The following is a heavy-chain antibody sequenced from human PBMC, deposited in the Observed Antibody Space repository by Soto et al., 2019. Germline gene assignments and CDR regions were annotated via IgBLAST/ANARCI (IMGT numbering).Heavy chain of an antibody. CDR3: VRAGTFWSGYFTW. CDR1: GFTFSSYW. J-gene: IGHJ4*02. CDR2: IKQDGSET. Sequence: EVQLVESGGGLVQPGGSLRLSCAPSGFTFSSYWMGWVRQAPGKGLEWVANIKQDGSETYYVDSVKGRFTISRDNAKNSLYLLMSSLRVDDTAVYYCVRAGTFWSGYFTWWGQGTLVSVSS. V-gene: IGHV3-7*01. D-gene: IGHD3-3*01.